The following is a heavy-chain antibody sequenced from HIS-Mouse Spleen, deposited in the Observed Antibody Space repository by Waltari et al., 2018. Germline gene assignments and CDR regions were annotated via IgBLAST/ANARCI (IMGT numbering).Heavy chain of an antibody. V-gene: IGHV2-70*15. D-gene: IGHD1-7*01. CDR3: ARIQAGKLELPFDY. CDR2: IDWDDDK. Sequence: QVTLRESGPALVKPTQTLTLTCTFSGFSLSPSAMFVSWIRQPPGKALEWLARIDWDDDKYYSTSLKTRLTISKDTSKNQVVLTMTNMDPVDTATYYCARIQAGKLELPFDYWGQGTLVTVSS. J-gene: IGHJ4*02. CDR1: GFSLSPSAMF.